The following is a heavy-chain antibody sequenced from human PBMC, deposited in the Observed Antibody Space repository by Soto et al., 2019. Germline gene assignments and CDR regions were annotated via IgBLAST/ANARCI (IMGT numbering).Heavy chain of an antibody. D-gene: IGHD1-26*01. V-gene: IGHV1-18*01. J-gene: IGHJ5*02. CDR3: AREGGPTQPVGWFDP. CDR2: ISAYNGNT. Sequence: QDQLVQSGAEVKKPGASVKVSCKASGYTFTSYGISWVRQAPGQGLEWMGWISAYNGNTNYAQKFQGRVTMATDTSTSTAYMVLRSLRSVDTALYYCAREGGPTQPVGWFDPLGQGSLVTVSS. CDR1: GYTFTSYG.